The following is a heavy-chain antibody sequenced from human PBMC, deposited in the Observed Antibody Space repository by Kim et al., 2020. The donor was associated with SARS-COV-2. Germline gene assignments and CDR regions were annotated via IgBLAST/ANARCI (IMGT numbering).Heavy chain of an antibody. CDR3: ARVSGQSSGYYSTARKNDAFDI. J-gene: IGHJ3*02. V-gene: IGHV1-18*04. Sequence: ASVKVSCKASGYTFTSYDISWVRQAPGQGLEWMGWISTHNGNTNYAQRLQGRVTMTTDTSTSTAYMELRSLRSDDTAVYYCARVSGQSSGYYSTARKNDAFDIWGQGTMVTVSS. CDR2: ISTHNGNT. CDR1: GYTFTSYD. D-gene: IGHD3-22*01.